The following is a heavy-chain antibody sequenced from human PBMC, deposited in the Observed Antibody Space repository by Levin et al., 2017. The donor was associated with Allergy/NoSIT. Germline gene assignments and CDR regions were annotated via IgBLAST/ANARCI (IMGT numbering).Heavy chain of an antibody. V-gene: IGHV3-23*01. CDR3: ARGSYCSAGTCYSRLGY. Sequence: GESLKISCAGSGFALSDSAMTWVRQAPGEGLVWVSGISDSGSSTYYAESVKGRFTISRDFSTNTVFLQMNNLNAEDTALYYCARGSYCSAGTCYSRLGYWGQGTLVTVSS. CDR2: ISDSGSST. D-gene: IGHD2-15*01. J-gene: IGHJ4*02. CDR1: GFALSDSA.